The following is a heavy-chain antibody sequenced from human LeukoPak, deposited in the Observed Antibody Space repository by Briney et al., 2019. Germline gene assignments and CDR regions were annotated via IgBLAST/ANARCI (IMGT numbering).Heavy chain of an antibody. V-gene: IGHV4-39*07. D-gene: IGHD3-16*01. CDR3: ARDWVNWYVDL. Sequence: SETLSLTCTVSGGSISSSSYYWGWIRQPPGKGLEWIGSISYSGFTYYNPSLKSRVTISVDTSKNQFSLKLSSVTAADTAVYYCARDWVNWYVDLWGRGTPVTVSS. CDR2: ISYSGFT. J-gene: IGHJ2*01. CDR1: GGSISSSSYY.